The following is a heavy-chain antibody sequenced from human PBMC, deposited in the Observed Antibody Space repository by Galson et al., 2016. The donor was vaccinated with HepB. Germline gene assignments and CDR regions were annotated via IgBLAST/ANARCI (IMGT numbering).Heavy chain of an antibody. Sequence: SLRLSCAASGFTFGDYGMSWFRQAPGKGLEWVAYIRSKAYGGTTEYAASVKDRCTISRDESKSIAHLQMNSLKTEDTAVYYCTRGYYSNWDPLADYWGQGTLVTVSS. CDR2: IRSKAYGGTT. CDR1: GFTFGDYG. D-gene: IGHD2-15*01. CDR3: TRGYYSNWDPLADY. J-gene: IGHJ4*02. V-gene: IGHV3-49*03.